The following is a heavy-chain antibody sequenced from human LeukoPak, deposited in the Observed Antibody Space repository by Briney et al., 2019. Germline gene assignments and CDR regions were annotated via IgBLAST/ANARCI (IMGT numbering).Heavy chain of an antibody. CDR1: GLTFSSYW. D-gene: IGHD3-10*01. Sequence: GGSLRLSCAASGLTFSSYWMHWVRQAPGKGLVWVSRINSDGSSTSYADSVKGRFTISRDNAKNTLYLQMNSLRAEDTAVYYCARELMDFYYYYGMDVWGQGTTVTVSS. CDR3: ARELMDFYYYYGMDV. V-gene: IGHV3-74*01. J-gene: IGHJ6*02. CDR2: INSDGSST.